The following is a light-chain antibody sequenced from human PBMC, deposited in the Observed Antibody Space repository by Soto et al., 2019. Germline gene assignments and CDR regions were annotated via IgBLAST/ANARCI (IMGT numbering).Light chain of an antibody. V-gene: IGKV3-20*01. CDR3: LKYGRSPWT. CDR2: GAS. CDR1: ESFSSSY. Sequence: EIVLTQSPGTLSLSPGERATLSCRASESFSSSYLAWYQQKPGQAPRLVIYGASSRATGIPDRFSGSGSGTDCTLTISRLEPEDFAVYYCLKYGRSPWTFGQGTKVEMK. J-gene: IGKJ1*01.